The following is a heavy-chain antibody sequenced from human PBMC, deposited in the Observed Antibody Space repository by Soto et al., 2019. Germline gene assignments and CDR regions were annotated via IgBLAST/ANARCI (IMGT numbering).Heavy chain of an antibody. CDR1: GFTFSSYG. V-gene: IGHV3-33*01. D-gene: IGHD6-19*01. CDR2: IWYDGSNK. CDR3: ARAEPYSSGWSNYYYGMDV. J-gene: IGHJ6*02. Sequence: GGSLRLSCAASGFTFSSYGMHWVRQAPGKGLEWVAVIWYDGSNKYYADSVKGRFTISRDNSKNTLYLQMNSLRAEDTAVYYCARAEPYSSGWSNYYYGMDVWGQGTTVTVSS.